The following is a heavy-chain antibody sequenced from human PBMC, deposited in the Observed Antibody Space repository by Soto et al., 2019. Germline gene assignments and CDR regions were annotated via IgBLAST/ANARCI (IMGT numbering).Heavy chain of an antibody. Sequence: EVQLVESGGRLVQPGRSLRLSCVGTGLNFDDFAMHWVRQAPGKGLEWVSCITCNSRVLAYADSVKGRFTISRDNARNSLYLKMDRLRDEDTALYYCAKGRYDFWSPYYFDSWGQVTLVTVSS. CDR2: ITCNSRVL. J-gene: IGHJ4*02. CDR1: GLNFDDFA. CDR3: AKGRYDFWSPYYFDS. D-gene: IGHD3-3*01. V-gene: IGHV3-9*01.